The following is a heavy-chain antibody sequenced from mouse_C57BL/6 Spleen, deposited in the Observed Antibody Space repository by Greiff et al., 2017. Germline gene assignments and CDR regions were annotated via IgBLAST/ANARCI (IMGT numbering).Heavy chain of an antibody. J-gene: IGHJ1*03. CDR1: GFTFSSYA. V-gene: IGHV5-4*01. Sequence: EVQRVESGGGLVKPGGSLKLSCAASGFTFSSYAMSWVRQTPEKRLEWVATISDGGSYTYYPDNVKGRFTISRDNAKNNLYLQMSHLKSEDTAMYYCAREGITGGYFDVWGTGTTVTVSS. CDR3: AREGITGGYFDV. D-gene: IGHD2-4*01. CDR2: ISDGGSYT.